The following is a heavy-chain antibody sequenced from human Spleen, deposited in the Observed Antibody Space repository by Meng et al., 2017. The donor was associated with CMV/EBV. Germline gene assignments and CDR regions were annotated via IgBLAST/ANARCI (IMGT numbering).Heavy chain of an antibody. CDR2: INHSGST. J-gene: IGHJ6*02. CDR1: GGSFSGYY. Sequence: SETLSLTCAVYGGSFSGYYWSWIRQPPGKGLEWIGEINHSGSTNYNPSLKSRVTISVDTSKNQFSLKLSSVTAADTAVYYCARRWRWSGHFGTNYYYGMDVWGQGTTVTVSS. V-gene: IGHV4-34*01. CDR3: ARRWRWSGHFGTNYYYGMDV. D-gene: IGHD3-3*01.